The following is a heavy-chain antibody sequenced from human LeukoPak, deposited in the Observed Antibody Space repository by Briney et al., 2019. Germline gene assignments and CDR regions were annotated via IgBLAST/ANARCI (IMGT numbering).Heavy chain of an antibody. V-gene: IGHV4-59*01. J-gene: IGHJ4*02. CDR3: AGTPDVTRWLQPFDY. D-gene: IGHD5-24*01. CDR1: GGSISSYY. CDR2: IYYSGST. Sequence: SETLSLTCTVSGGSISSYYWSWIRQPPGKGLEWIGYIYYSGSTNYNPSLKSRVTISVDTSKNQFSLRLSSVTAADTAFYYCAGTPDVTRWLQPFDYWGQGILVTVSS.